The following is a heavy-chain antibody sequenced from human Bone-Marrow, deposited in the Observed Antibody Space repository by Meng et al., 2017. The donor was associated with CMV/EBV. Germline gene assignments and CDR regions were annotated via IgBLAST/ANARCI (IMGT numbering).Heavy chain of an antibody. Sequence: DSVNVACKASGYTFTSYYMHWVRQAPGQGLEWMGIINPSGGSTSYAQKFQGRVTMTRDTSTSTVYMELSSLRSEDTAVYYCARVYCSSTSCHRYYGMDVWGQGTTVTVSS. D-gene: IGHD2-2*01. CDR1: GYTFTSYY. J-gene: IGHJ6*01. V-gene: IGHV1-46*01. CDR3: ARVYCSSTSCHRYYGMDV. CDR2: INPSGGST.